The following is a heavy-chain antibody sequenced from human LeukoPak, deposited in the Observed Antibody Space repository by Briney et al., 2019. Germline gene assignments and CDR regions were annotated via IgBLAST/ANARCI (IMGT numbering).Heavy chain of an antibody. CDR3: ARDQDYYDSSGYYSDAFDI. CDR1: GYTFTSYY. D-gene: IGHD3-22*01. CDR2: ISPSGGST. V-gene: IGHV1-46*01. J-gene: IGHJ3*02. Sequence: GASVKVSCKASGYTFTSYYMHWVRQAPGQGLEWMRIISPSGGSTSYAQKFQGRVTMTRDTSTSTVYMELSSLRSEDTAVYYCARDQDYYDSSGYYSDAFDIWGQGTMVTVSS.